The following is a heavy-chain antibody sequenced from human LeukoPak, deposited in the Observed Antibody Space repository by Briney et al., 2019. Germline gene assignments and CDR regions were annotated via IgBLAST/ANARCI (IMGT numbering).Heavy chain of an antibody. V-gene: IGHV3-9*01. CDR3: AKDIGAVAGYAFDI. Sequence: GGSLRLSWAAAGFTFDDYAMHWVRQAPGEGLEWVSGISWNSGNIGYADSVKGRFTISRDNAKNSLYLQMNSLRAEDTALYYCAKDIGAVAGYAFDIWGQGTMVTVSS. CDR1: GFTFDDYA. CDR2: ISWNSGNI. J-gene: IGHJ3*02. D-gene: IGHD6-19*01.